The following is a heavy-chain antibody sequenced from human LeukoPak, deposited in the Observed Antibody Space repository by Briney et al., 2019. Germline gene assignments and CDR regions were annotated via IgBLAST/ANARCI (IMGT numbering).Heavy chain of an antibody. J-gene: IGHJ4*02. CDR2: IYYSGST. CDR1: GGSISSSSYY. CDR3: ASLEYSSSGHDY. Sequence: SETLSLTCTVSGGSISSSSYYWGWIRQPPGKGLEWIGSIYYSGSTYYNPSPKSRVTISVDTSKNQFSLKLSSVTAADTAVYYCASLEYSSSGHDYWGQGTLVTVSS. D-gene: IGHD6-6*01. V-gene: IGHV4-39*01.